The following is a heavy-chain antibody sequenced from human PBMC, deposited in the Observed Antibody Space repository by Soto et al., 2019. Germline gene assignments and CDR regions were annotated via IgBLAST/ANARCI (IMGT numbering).Heavy chain of an antibody. CDR2: ISHGGNT. J-gene: IGHJ6*02. CDR1: GDSISSRNW. V-gene: IGHV4-4*02. CDR3: ARAVRGYFSGFGCDSGRYGLDV. Sequence: QVQLQESGPGLVKPSGTLSLTCAVSGDSISSRNWWNWVRQPPVKGLEWIGQISHGGNTNYNPSLQRRVTISVDKSKRQFSLTLSSGTAAGTALYYCARAVRGYFSGFGCDSGRYGLDVWGQGNTVTVSS. D-gene: IGHD2-15*01.